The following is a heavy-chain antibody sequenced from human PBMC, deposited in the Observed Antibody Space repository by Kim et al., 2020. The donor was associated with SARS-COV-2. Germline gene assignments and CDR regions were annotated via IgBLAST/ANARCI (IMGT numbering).Heavy chain of an antibody. J-gene: IGHJ5*02. CDR3: ARGGPGIAAAVLDP. V-gene: IGHV3-43*01. D-gene: IGHD6-13*01. Sequence: AEPVKGRFTNSRDNSKNSLYLQMNSLRTEDTALYYCARGGPGIAAAVLDPWGQGTLVTVSS.